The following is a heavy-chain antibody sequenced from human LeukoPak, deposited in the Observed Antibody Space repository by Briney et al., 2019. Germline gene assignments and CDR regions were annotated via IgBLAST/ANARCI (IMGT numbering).Heavy chain of an antibody. J-gene: IGHJ4*02. V-gene: IGHV3-53*01. CDR3: AREVSFSAGGTSGVLVY. CDR1: WFTFSSNY. D-gene: IGHD2-15*01. Sequence: PGGSLRLSCAACWFTFSSNYMIWVHQAPGKGLEWVSVIYSGGTTYYADSVKGRFTISRDNSNNTLYLQMNSLRAEDTAVYYCAREVSFSAGGTSGVLVYWGQGTLVTVSS. CDR2: IYSGGTT.